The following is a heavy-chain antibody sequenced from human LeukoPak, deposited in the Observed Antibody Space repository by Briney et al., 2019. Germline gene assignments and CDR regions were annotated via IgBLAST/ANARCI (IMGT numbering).Heavy chain of an antibody. Sequence: GESLKISCKGSGYSFTSYWIGWVRQMPGKGLEWMGIIYPGDSDTRYSPSFQGQVTISADKSISTAYLQWSRLKASDTAMYYCARHGCSSTSCYSHGAFDIWGQGTMVTVSS. CDR3: ARHGCSSTSCYSHGAFDI. CDR2: IYPGDSDT. D-gene: IGHD2-2*02. V-gene: IGHV5-51*01. J-gene: IGHJ3*02. CDR1: GYSFTSYW.